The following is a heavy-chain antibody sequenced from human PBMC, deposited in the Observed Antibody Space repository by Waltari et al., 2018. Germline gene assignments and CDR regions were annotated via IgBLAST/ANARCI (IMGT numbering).Heavy chain of an antibody. CDR2: IWYDGRNK. CDR1: GFTFSSYG. CDR3: ARDLSPGRIAVAGTADY. D-gene: IGHD6-19*01. V-gene: IGHV3-33*01. J-gene: IGHJ4*02. Sequence: QVQLVESGGGVVQPGRSLRLSCAASGFTFSSYGMHWVRQAPGKGLEWVAVIWYDGRNKYYADSVKGRVTISRDNSKNTLYLQMNSRRAEDTAVYYCARDLSPGRIAVAGTADYWGQGTLVTVSS.